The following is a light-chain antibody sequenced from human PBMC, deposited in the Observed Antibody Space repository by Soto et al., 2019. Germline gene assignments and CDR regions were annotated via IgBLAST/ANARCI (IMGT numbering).Light chain of an antibody. CDR1: SSNIGNNY. J-gene: IGLJ2*01. CDR3: DSWDNSLSVVL. Sequence: QAVVTQPPSVSAAPGQRVTISCSGSSSNIGNNYVSWYQQLPGTAPKLLIYDNNKRPSGIPDRFSGSTSGTSATLAIAGLQTGDEADYYCDSWDNSLSVVLFGGGTQLTVL. V-gene: IGLV1-51*01. CDR2: DNN.